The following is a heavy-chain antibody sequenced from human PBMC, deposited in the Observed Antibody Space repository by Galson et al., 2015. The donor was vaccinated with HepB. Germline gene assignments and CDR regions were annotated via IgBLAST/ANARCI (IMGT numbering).Heavy chain of an antibody. CDR2: IRSNAYGGTT. D-gene: IGHD3-22*01. Sequence: SLRLSCAASGFTFGDYAMSWFRQAPGKGLEWVGFIRSNAYGGTTEYAASVKGRFTISNDDSKSIAYLQMNSLKTEDTAVYYCTRVHNLPYYYDSSGHLWGQGSLLTVSS. CDR3: TRVHNLPYYYDSSGHL. CDR1: GFTFGDYA. V-gene: IGHV3-49*03. J-gene: IGHJ4*02.